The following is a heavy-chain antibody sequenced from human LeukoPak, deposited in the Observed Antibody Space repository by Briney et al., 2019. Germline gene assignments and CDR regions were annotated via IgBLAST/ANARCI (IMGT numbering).Heavy chain of an antibody. V-gene: IGHV4-39*07. CDR2: IYHSGST. CDR3: ARGSSSWLDYYIDV. CDR1: GGSISTTNYY. Sequence: SETLSLTCTVSGGSISTTNYYWGWIRQPPGKGLEWIGSIYHSGSTDYNASLKSRVTISVDTSKNQFSLKLTSVTAADTAVYYCARGSSSWLDYYIDVWAKGTTVTVAS. D-gene: IGHD6-13*01. J-gene: IGHJ6*03.